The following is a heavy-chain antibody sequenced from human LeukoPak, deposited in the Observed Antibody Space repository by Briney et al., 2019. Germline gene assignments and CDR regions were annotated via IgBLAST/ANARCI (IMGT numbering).Heavy chain of an antibody. V-gene: IGHV3-33*01. D-gene: IGHD6-19*01. J-gene: IGHJ3*01. CDR3: ARDRGSGDSFDL. CDR1: GFTFSTYG. Sequence: PGGSLRLSCAASGFTFSTYGMHWVRQAPGKGLEWVAVIWFDGSNQYYVDSVRGRFSISRDNSKNTLYLRMNTLRAEDTGVYYCARDRGSGDSFDLWGQGAMVTVSS. CDR2: IWFDGSNQ.